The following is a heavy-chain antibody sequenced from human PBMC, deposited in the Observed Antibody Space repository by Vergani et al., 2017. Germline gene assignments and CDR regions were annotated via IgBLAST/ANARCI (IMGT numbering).Heavy chain of an antibody. Sequence: EVQLVESGGGLAKPGGSLRLSCAASGFTFSSYSMNWVRQTPGKGLEWVSSISSRSSYIYYADSVKGRFTISRDNANNSLYLQMNSLIAENTAVYYCSLWFVEQTWYWVDPWGQGTLVTVSS. CDR2: ISSRSSYI. D-gene: IGHD3-10*01. CDR1: GFTFSSYS. J-gene: IGHJ5*02. CDR3: SLWFVEQTWYWVDP. V-gene: IGHV3-21*01.